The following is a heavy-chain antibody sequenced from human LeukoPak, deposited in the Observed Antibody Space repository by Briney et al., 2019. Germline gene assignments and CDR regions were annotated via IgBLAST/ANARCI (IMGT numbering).Heavy chain of an antibody. Sequence: ASVKVSCKISGYTLTELSMHWVRQTPGSGVEWMGGFDPEDGETIYAQKFQGRVTMTEDTSTDTAYMELSSLRSEDTAVYYCATSDSSGYYFDYWGQGTLVTVSS. D-gene: IGHD3-22*01. J-gene: IGHJ4*02. CDR2: FDPEDGET. CDR3: ATSDSSGYYFDY. V-gene: IGHV1-24*01. CDR1: GYTLTELS.